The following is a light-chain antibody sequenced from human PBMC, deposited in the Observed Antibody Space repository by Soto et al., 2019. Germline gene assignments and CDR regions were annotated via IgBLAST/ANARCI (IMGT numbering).Light chain of an antibody. CDR3: QQYGSSPPIT. CDR1: HSVSSSY. Sequence: EIVLTQSPGTLSLSPGERATLSCRASHSVSSSYLAWYQQKPGQAPRLLIYGASSRATGIPDRFSGSGSVTDFTLTICRLEPEDFAVYYCQQYGSSPPITFGQGTRLEIK. CDR2: GAS. J-gene: IGKJ5*01. V-gene: IGKV3-20*01.